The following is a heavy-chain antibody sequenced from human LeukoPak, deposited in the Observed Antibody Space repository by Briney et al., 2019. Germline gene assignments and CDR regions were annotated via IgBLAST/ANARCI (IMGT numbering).Heavy chain of an antibody. J-gene: IGHJ3*02. D-gene: IGHD3-22*01. CDR1: GGSFSGYY. Sequence: PSETLSLTCAVYGGSFSGYYWSWIRQPPGKGLEWIGEINHSGSTNYNPSLKSRATISVDTSKNQFSLKLSSVTAADTAVYYCARGGTMIVVAYDAFDIWGQGTMVTVSS. CDR2: INHSGST. CDR3: ARGGTMIVVAYDAFDI. V-gene: IGHV4-34*01.